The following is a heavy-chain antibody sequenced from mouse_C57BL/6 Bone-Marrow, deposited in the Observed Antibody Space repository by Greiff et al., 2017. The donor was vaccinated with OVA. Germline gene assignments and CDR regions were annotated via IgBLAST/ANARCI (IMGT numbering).Heavy chain of an antibody. D-gene: IGHD1-1*01. CDR1: GYTFTDYY. V-gene: IGHV1-75*01. J-gene: IGHJ3*01. CDR2: IFPGSGST. Sequence: VQLQQSGPELVKPGASVKISCKASGYTFTDYYINWVKQRPGQGLEWIGWIFPGSGSTYYNEKFKGKATLTVDKSSSTAYMLLSSLTSEDSAVYFCARDYYGSSSWFAYWGQGTLVTVSA. CDR3: ARDYYGSSSWFAY.